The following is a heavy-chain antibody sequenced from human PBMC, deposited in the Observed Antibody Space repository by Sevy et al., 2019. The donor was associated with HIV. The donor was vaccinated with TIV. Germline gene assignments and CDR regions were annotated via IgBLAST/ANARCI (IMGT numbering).Heavy chain of an antibody. V-gene: IGHV1-18*01. D-gene: IGHD6-13*01. CDR2: ISAYNGNT. Sequence: ASVKVSCKASGYTFTSYGISWVRQAPGQGLEWMGCISAYNGNTNYAQMLQGRVTMTTDTSTSTAYMELRSLRSDDTAVYYCARVWQQLSPSTFYYYYGMDVWGQGTTVTVSS. CDR3: ARVWQQLSPSTFYYYYGMDV. J-gene: IGHJ6*02. CDR1: GYTFTSYG.